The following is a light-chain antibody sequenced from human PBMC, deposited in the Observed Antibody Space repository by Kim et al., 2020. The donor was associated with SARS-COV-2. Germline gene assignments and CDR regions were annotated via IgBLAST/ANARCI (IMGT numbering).Light chain of an antibody. CDR3: QAWDSSTVV. J-gene: IGLJ2*01. CDR2: QDS. Sequence: VATGQTATVTCSGDKLGDKYGCWYQQKPRQGPVLVIYQDSKRPSGIPEGFSGSNSGNTATLTISGTQAMDEAAYYCQAWDSSTVVFGGGTQLTVL. V-gene: IGLV3-1*01. CDR1: KLGDKY.